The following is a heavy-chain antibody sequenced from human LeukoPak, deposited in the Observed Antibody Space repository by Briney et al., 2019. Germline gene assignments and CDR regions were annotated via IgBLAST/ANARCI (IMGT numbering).Heavy chain of an antibody. D-gene: IGHD3-3*01. CDR1: GYTFSSYW. Sequence: GESLKISRKGSGYTFSSYWIGWVRQMPGKGLEWMGIIYPGDSDTRYSPPLQGQVTISVDTSIGTAYLQWSSLKASDTAIYYCARQNDFRLDYWGQGTLVTVSS. V-gene: IGHV5-51*01. CDR3: ARQNDFRLDY. CDR2: IYPGDSDT. J-gene: IGHJ4*02.